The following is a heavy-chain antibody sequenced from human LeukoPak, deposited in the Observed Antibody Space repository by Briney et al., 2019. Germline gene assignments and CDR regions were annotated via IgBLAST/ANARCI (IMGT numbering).Heavy chain of an antibody. V-gene: IGHV4-59*01. CDR3: ARARRMDTAMVTGFDY. Sequence: SETLSLTCTVSGGSISSYYWSWIRQPPGKGLEWIGYIYYSGSTNYNPSLKSRVTISVDTSKNQFSLKLSSVTAADTAVYYCARARRMDTAMVTGFDYWGQGTLVTVSS. CDR2: IYYSGST. CDR1: GGSISSYY. D-gene: IGHD5-18*01. J-gene: IGHJ4*02.